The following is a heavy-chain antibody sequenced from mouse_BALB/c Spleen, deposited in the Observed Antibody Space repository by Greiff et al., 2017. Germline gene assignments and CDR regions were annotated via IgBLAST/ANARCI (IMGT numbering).Heavy chain of an antibody. Sequence: EVQLQQSGAELVRSGASVKLSCTASGFNIKDYYMHWVKQRPEQGLEWIGWIDPENGDTEYAPKFQGKATMTADTSSNTAYLQLSSLTSEDTAVYYCNEIMITTDYYAMDYWGQGTSVTVSS. CDR1: GFNIKDYY. J-gene: IGHJ4*01. V-gene: IGHV14-4*02. D-gene: IGHD2-4*01. CDR2: IDPENGDT. CDR3: NEIMITTDYYAMDY.